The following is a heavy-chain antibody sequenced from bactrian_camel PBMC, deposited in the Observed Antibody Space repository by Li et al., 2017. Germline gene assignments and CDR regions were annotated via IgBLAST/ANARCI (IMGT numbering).Heavy chain of an antibody. V-gene: IGHV3S31*01. CDR1: GFAFSTYA. D-gene: IGHD2*01. CDR3: AASASYCSGGFRLSPYPYVF. Sequence: VQLVESGGGSVQAGGSLRLSCAASGFAFSTYAMNWVRQAPGKALEWVSGISSGGGFTSYADSVQGRFTISRDNAKNTLYLQLNSLKPEDTAMYYCAASASYCSGGFRLSPYPYVFWGQGTQVTVS. J-gene: IGHJ4*01. CDR2: ISSGGGFT.